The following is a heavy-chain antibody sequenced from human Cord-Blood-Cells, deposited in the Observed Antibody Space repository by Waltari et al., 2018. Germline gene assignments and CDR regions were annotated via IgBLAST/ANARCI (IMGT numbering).Heavy chain of an antibody. J-gene: IGHJ4*02. CDR3: ARRKYSSSSGFDY. Sequence: QLQLQESGPGLVKPSETLSLTCTVSGGSISSSSYYWGWIRQPPGKGLEWMWSIYYSGSTYYNPSLKSRVTISVDTSKNQFSLKLSSVTAADTAVYYCARRKYSSSSGFDYWGQGTLVTVSS. CDR1: GGSISSSSYY. CDR2: IYYSGST. D-gene: IGHD6-6*01. V-gene: IGHV4-39*01.